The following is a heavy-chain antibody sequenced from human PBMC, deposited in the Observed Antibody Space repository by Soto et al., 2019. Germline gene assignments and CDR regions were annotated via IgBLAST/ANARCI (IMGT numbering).Heavy chain of an antibody. V-gene: IGHV1-69*13. CDR3: ARDHCSSTSCPEMRYYYYYGMDV. D-gene: IGHD2-2*01. CDR2: IIPIFGTA. CDR1: GGTFSSYA. J-gene: IGHJ6*02. Sequence: GASVKVSCKASGGTFSSYAISWVRQAPGQGLEWMGGIIPIFGTATYAQKFQGRVTITADESTSTAYMELSSLRSEDTAVYYCARDHCSSTSCPEMRYYYYYGMDVWGQGTTVTVSS.